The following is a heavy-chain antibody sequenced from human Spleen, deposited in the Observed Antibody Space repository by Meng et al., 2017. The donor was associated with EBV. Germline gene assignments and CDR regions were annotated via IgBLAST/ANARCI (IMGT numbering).Heavy chain of an antibody. V-gene: IGHV4-34*04. CDR3: ARDTEAPGTWFDN. CDR2: IHYRGTT. J-gene: IGHJ4*02. Sequence: QVRLQQWSAGLSKPSXXLSLTCAVYGGSFSGYYWSWIRQPPGKGLEWIGEIHYRGTTKHNPSLKSRATISGDTSKNQISLKLTSVTAADTAVYYCARDTEAPGTWFDNWGQGTLGTVSS. CDR1: GGSFSGYY.